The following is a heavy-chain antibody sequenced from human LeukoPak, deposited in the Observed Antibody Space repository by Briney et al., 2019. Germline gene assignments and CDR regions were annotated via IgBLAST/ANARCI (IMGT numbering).Heavy chain of an antibody. D-gene: IGHD2-21*02. CDR2: IYPGDSDT. CDR1: GYSFTDYW. Sequence: GESLKISCKGSGYSFTDYWIGWVRQMPGKGLEWMGIIYPGDSDTRYSPSFQGQVTISADKSTSTAYLRWSGLKASDTAMYYCARQGMTARCFDYWGQGTLVTVSS. CDR3: ARQGMTARCFDY. J-gene: IGHJ4*02. V-gene: IGHV5-51*01.